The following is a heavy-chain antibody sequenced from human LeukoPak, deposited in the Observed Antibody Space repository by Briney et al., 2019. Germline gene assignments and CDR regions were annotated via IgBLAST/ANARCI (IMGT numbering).Heavy chain of an antibody. CDR1: GFTFNEFE. CDR2: ISSRGSRI. V-gene: IGHV3-48*03. D-gene: IGHD6-19*01. J-gene: IGHJ4*02. CDR3: ATLRWGSGRYAGDY. Sequence: GGSLRLSCAASGFTFNEFEMNWVRQAPGKGLEWISYISSRGSRIYYAESVEGRFTISKDDAKNTLYLQMNNLRADDTAVYYCATLRWGSGRYAGDYWGQGSLVTVSS.